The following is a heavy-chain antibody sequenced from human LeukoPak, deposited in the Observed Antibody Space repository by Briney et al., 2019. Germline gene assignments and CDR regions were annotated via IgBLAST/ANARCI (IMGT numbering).Heavy chain of an antibody. D-gene: IGHD5-24*01. V-gene: IGHV3-23*01. CDR1: EFTFSSCA. CDR2: ISGSGGST. J-gene: IGHJ4*02. CDR3: AKARGRDGYKDELDY. Sequence: GGSLRLSGAASEFTFSSCAMSWVRQAPGEGLEWVSVISGSGGSTYYADSVKGRFTISRDNSKNTLYLQMNSLRAEDTAVYYCAKARGRDGYKDELDYWGQGTLVTVSS.